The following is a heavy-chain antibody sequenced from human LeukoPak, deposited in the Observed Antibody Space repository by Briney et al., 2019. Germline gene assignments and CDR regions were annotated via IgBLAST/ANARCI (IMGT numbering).Heavy chain of an antibody. CDR1: GFVFSTYG. J-gene: IGHJ3*01. Sequence: GGSLRLSCAASGFVFSTYGMHWVRQAPGKGLEWVAVIWSHGNTKKYADSVTGRFTISRDNSKNTLYLEMNTLRAEDTAVYYCARDDDYDDHNTFDVWGHGTMVTVSS. CDR2: IWSHGNTK. CDR3: ARDDDYDDHNTFDV. D-gene: IGHD4-17*01. V-gene: IGHV3-33*01.